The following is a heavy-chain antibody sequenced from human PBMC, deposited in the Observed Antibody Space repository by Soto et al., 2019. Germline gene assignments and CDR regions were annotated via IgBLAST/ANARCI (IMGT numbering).Heavy chain of an antibody. CDR3: AKVKGGSGARGDPLDL. V-gene: IGHV3-74*03. CDR2: INSDGITT. J-gene: IGHJ5*02. Sequence: EVQLVESGGGPVQAGGSLRLSCAASGLTLSNYWMQWVRQGPGKGLVWVAHINSDGITTKYAESVKGRFTISRDDAKNMLYMQMKSLRHDDRAVYYCAKVKGGSGARGDPLDLWGQGILVTVSS. CDR1: GLTLSNYW. D-gene: IGHD2-15*01.